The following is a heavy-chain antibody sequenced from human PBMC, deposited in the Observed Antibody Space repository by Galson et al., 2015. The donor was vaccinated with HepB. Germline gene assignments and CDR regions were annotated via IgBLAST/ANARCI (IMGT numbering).Heavy chain of an antibody. Sequence: SLRLSCAASGFTFSSYGMHWVRQAPGKGLEWVAVIWYDGSNKYYADSVKGRFTISRDNSKNTLYLQMNSLRAEDTAVYYCASAEGSFSSGGGTNTRRDYWGQGTLVTVSS. D-gene: IGHD6-19*01. CDR3: ASAEGSFSSGGGTNTRRDY. J-gene: IGHJ4*02. CDR2: IWYDGSNK. V-gene: IGHV3-33*08. CDR1: GFTFSSYG.